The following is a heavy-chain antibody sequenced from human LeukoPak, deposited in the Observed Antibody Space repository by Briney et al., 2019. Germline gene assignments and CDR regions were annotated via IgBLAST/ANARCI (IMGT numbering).Heavy chain of an antibody. CDR3: ARAGSYRGYFDY. V-gene: IGHV4-59*01. J-gene: IGHJ4*02. CDR2: IYYTGST. CDR1: GGSISSYY. D-gene: IGHD1-26*01. Sequence: SETLSLTCTVSGGSISSYYWSWIRQPPGKGLEWIGYIYYTGSTNNTSLKSRVTISVDTSKNQFSLKLSSVTAADTAVYYCARAGSYRGYFDYWGQGTLVTVSS.